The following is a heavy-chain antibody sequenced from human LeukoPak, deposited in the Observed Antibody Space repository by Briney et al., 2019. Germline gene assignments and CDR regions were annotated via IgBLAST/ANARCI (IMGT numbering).Heavy chain of an antibody. CDR3: ARAGSYRGYFDY. V-gene: IGHV4-59*01. J-gene: IGHJ4*02. CDR2: IYYTGST. CDR1: GGSISSYY. D-gene: IGHD1-26*01. Sequence: SETLSLTCTVSGGSISSYYWSWIRQPPGKGLEWIGYIYYTGSTNNTSLKSRVTISVDTSKNQFSLKLSSVTAADTAVYYCARAGSYRGYFDYWGQGTLVTVSS.